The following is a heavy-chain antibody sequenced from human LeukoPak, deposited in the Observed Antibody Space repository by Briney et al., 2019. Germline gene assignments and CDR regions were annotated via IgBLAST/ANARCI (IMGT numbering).Heavy chain of an antibody. J-gene: IGHJ4*02. Sequence: PGRSLRLSCAASGFTFSSYSMNWIRQAPGKGLEWVSSISSSTSYIYYADSVKGRFTISKDNAKNSLYLQMNSLRAEDTAAYYCARAGGSTVSHSDYWGQGTLVTVSS. CDR1: GFTFSSYS. D-gene: IGHD4-17*01. V-gene: IGHV3-21*01. CDR2: ISSSTSYI. CDR3: ARAGGSTVSHSDY.